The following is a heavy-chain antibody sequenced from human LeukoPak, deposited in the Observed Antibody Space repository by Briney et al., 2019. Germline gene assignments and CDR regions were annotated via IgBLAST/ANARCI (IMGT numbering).Heavy chain of an antibody. CDR1: GYTVTGYY. CDR2: INPNSGGT. D-gene: IGHD3-10*01. CDR3: ARVGPMVRGVDFGY. V-gene: IGHV1-2*06. Sequence: ASVKVSCKASGYTVTGYYMHWVRQAPGQGLEWMGRINPNSGGTNYAQKFQGRVTMTRDTSISTAYMELSRLRSDDTAVYYCARVGPMVRGVDFGYWGQGTLVTVSS. J-gene: IGHJ4*02.